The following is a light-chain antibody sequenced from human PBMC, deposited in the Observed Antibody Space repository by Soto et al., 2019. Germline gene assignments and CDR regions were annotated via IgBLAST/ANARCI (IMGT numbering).Light chain of an antibody. CDR1: QSVSSY. Sequence: EIVLTQSPATLSLSPGERATLSCRASQSVSSYLAWYQQKPGQAPRLLIYDASNRTTGIPARFSGSGSGTDCTLTISSLEPADFTVYYCQKRSNLPHFSFDLGTKVDIK. J-gene: IGKJ3*01. V-gene: IGKV3-11*01. CDR3: QKRSNLPHFS. CDR2: DAS.